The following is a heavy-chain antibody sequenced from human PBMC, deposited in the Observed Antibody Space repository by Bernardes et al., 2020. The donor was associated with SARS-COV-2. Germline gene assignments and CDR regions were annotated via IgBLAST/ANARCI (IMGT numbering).Heavy chain of an antibody. CDR3: ARERPNGYSSGPPTFDP. V-gene: IGHV4-34*01. CDR1: GGSFSGYY. D-gene: IGHD6-19*01. CDR2: INHSGST. Sequence: SETLSLTCAVYGGSFSGYYWSWIRQPPGKGLEWIGEINHSGSTNYNPSLKSRVTISVDTSKNQFSLKLSSVTAADTAVYYCARERPNGYSSGPPTFDPWGQGTLVTVSS. J-gene: IGHJ5*02.